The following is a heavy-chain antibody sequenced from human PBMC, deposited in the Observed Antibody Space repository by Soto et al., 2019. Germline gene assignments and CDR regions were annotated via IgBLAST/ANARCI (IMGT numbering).Heavy chain of an antibody. Sequence: EVQLVESGGGLVQPGGSLRLSCAASGFTFSSYWMHWVRQAPGKGLVWVSLIKSDGSTNYAASVKGRFTISRDNPKNTLYLQMNSLTVEDTPVYFCAGHPVPEYWGQGTLVTVSS. CDR1: GFTFSSYW. V-gene: IGHV3-74*01. J-gene: IGHJ4*02. CDR3: AGHPVPEY. CDR2: IKSDGST.